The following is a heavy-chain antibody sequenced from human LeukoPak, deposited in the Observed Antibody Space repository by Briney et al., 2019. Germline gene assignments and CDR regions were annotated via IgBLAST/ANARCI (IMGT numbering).Heavy chain of an antibody. CDR1: GGSISSYY. CDR2: IYTSRST. D-gene: IGHD5-18*01. V-gene: IGHV4-4*07. J-gene: IGHJ4*02. Sequence: SETLSLTCTVSGGSISSYYWSWIRQPAGKGLEWIGRIYTSRSTNYNPSLKSRVTMSVDTSKNQFSLKLSSVTAADTAVYYCARVSDTAMVFDYWGQGTLVTVSS. CDR3: ARVSDTAMVFDY.